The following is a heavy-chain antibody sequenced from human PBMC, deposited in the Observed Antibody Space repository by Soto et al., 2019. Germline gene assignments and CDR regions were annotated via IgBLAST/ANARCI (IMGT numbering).Heavy chain of an antibody. CDR2: INHSGST. Sequence: PSETLSLTCAVYGGSFSGYYWSWIRQPPGKGLEWIGEINHSGSTNYNPSLKSLVTISVDTSKNQFSLKLSSVTAADTAVYYCGRGQLFTRVGGFIPPRGNDNWAQEPLV. J-gene: IGHJ4*02. CDR3: GRGQLFTRVGGFIPPRGNDN. CDR1: GGSFSGYY. D-gene: IGHD3-10*01. V-gene: IGHV4-34*01.